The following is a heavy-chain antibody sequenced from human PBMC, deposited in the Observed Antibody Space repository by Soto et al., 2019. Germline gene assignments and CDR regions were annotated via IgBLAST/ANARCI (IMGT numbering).Heavy chain of an antibody. J-gene: IGHJ4*02. CDR1: GFTFSSYA. Sequence: GGSLRLSCAASGFTFSSYAMSWVRQAPGKGLEWVSAISDSGGSTYYADSVKGRFTISRDNSKNTLYLQMNSLRAEDTAVYYCAKSPRGVVVAATPVIHFDDWGQGTLVTVSS. CDR3: AKSPRGVVVAATPVIHFDD. D-gene: IGHD2-15*01. CDR2: ISDSGGST. V-gene: IGHV3-23*01.